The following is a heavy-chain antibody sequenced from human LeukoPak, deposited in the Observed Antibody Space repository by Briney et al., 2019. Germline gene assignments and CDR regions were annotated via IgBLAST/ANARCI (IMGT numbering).Heavy chain of an antibody. CDR1: GGSFSGYY. V-gene: IGHV4-59*10. D-gene: IGHD2-15*01. CDR2: IYSSGST. J-gene: IGHJ4*02. CDR3: ARVIGYCSGGSCSYYFDY. Sequence: SETLSLTCAVYGGSFSGYYWSWIRQPPGKGLEWIGRIYSSGSTNYNPSLKSRVTMSVDTSKNQFSLKLSSVTAADTAVYYCARVIGYCSGGSCSYYFDYWGQGTLVTVSS.